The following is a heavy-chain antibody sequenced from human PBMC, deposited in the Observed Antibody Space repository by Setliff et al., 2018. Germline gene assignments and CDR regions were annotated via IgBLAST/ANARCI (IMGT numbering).Heavy chain of an antibody. V-gene: IGHV4-4*07. D-gene: IGHD2-21*02. J-gene: IGHJ4*02. CDR1: GGSISSYY. CDR3: ARDLGHGGDSDY. CDR2: IYIGGSA. Sequence: LSLTCTVSGGSISSYYWSWIRQPAGKGLEWIGQIYIGGSANYNPSLKSRLTISRDTSKNQVSLKLNSVTATDTAVYYCARDLGHGGDSDYWGQGILVTVSS.